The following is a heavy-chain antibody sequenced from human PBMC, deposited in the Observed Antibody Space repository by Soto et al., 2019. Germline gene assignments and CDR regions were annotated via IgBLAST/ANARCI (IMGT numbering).Heavy chain of an antibody. Sequence: ASVKVSCKASGYTFTSYYMHWVRQAPGQGLEWMGIINPSGGSTSYAQKFQGRVTMTRDTSTSTVYMELSSLRSEDTAVYYCERGSPAGYYDSSGYYSKFDYWGQGTLVTVSS. CDR1: GYTFTSYY. D-gene: IGHD3-22*01. V-gene: IGHV1-46*01. CDR2: INPSGGST. CDR3: ERGSPAGYYDSSGYYSKFDY. J-gene: IGHJ4*02.